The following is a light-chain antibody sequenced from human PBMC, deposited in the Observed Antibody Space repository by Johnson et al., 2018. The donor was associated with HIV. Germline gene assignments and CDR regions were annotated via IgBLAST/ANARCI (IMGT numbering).Light chain of an antibody. J-gene: IGLJ1*01. CDR2: DNN. CDR1: SSNIGNNY. Sequence: QSVLTQPPSVSAAPGQKVTISCSGSSSNIGNNYVSWYQQLPGTAPKLLIYDNNERPSGIPDRFSGSKSGTSATLGITGLQTGDEADYYCGTWDSSLSAPVFGTGTKVTVL. CDR3: GTWDSSLSAPV. V-gene: IGLV1-51*01.